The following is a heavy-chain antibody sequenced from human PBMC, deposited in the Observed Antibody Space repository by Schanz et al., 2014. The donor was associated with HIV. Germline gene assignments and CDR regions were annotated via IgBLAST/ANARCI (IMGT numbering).Heavy chain of an antibody. CDR2: ISGSSIT. V-gene: IGHV3-23*04. CDR1: GFTFSNYW. D-gene: IGHD1-7*01. CDR3: AKDRITGTTGVPYYYYGMDV. Sequence: EVQLVESGGGLVQPGGSLRLSCEGSGFTFSNYWMSWVRQAPGKGLDWVSAISGSSITYSADSVKGRFTISRDNSKNTLYLQMNSLRAEDTAVYYCAKDRITGTTGVPYYYYGMDVWGQGTTVAVSS. J-gene: IGHJ6*02.